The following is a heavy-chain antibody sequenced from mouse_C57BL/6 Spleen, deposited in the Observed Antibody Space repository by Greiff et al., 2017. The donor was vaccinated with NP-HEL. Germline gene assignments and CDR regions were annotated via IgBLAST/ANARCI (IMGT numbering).Heavy chain of an antibody. CDR2: IDPSASET. Sequence: VKLQQPGAELVRPGSSVKLSCKASGYTFTSYWMPWVKQRPIQGLAWIGNIDPSASETHYNQKFKDKATLTVDKSSSTAYMQLSSLTSEDSAVYYCARSGYYGSSSHWYFDVWGTGTTVTVSS. D-gene: IGHD1-1*01. CDR3: ARSGYYGSSSHWYFDV. CDR1: GYTFTSYW. V-gene: IGHV1-52*01. J-gene: IGHJ1*03.